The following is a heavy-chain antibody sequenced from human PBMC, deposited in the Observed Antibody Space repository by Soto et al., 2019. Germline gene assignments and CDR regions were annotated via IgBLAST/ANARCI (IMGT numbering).Heavy chain of an antibody. J-gene: IGHJ6*03. Sequence: QLQLQESGPGLVKPSETLSLTCTVSGGSISSSSYYWGWIRQPPGKGLEWIGSIYYSGSTYYNPSLKSRVTISVDTSKNQFSLKLSSVTAADTAVYYCAGRPPGGYYYMDVWGKGTTVTVSS. D-gene: IGHD3-16*01. CDR3: AGRPPGGYYYMDV. V-gene: IGHV4-39*01. CDR1: GGSISSSSYY. CDR2: IYYSGST.